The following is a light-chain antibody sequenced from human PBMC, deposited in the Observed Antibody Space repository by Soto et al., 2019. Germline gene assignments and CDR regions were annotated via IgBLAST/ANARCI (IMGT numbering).Light chain of an antibody. V-gene: IGKV3-15*01. Sequence: EIVMTQSPATLSVSPGERATLSCRASQSVSGNLAWYPQKPGQAPRLLIYGASTRATGIPARFSGSGSGTEFPLTISSLQSEDFAVYYCQQYNNWPREFGQGTKVEIK. CDR1: QSVSGN. CDR2: GAS. CDR3: QQYNNWPRE. J-gene: IGKJ1*01.